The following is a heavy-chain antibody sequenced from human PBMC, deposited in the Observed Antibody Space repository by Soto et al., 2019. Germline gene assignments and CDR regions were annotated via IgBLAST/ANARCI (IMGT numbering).Heavy chain of an antibody. Sequence: ASVKVSCKASGGTFSSYAISWVRQAPGQGLEWTGGIIPIFGTANYAQKFQGRVTITADESTSTAYMELSSLRSEDTAVYYCARGSYSYGLYYYYYGMDVWGQGTTVTVSS. CDR2: IIPIFGTA. CDR1: GGTFSSYA. V-gene: IGHV1-69*13. D-gene: IGHD5-18*01. CDR3: ARGSYSYGLYYYYYGMDV. J-gene: IGHJ6*02.